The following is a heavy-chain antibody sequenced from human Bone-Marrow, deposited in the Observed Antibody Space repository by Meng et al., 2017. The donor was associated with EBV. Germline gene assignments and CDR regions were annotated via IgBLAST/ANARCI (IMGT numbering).Heavy chain of an antibody. CDR2: VHYTGST. V-gene: IGHV4-39*01. Sequence: QLQLRESGPGQVTPSEALSLTCPCSGDSIISFYYWGWIRQPPGRGLEWIGSVHYTGSTYYSPSLKSRVTVSVDTSKNQFSLRLTSVTAADTAVYYCARPFPSWQSPRLDPFGAWGQGTLFNVSS. J-gene: IGHJ5*02. D-gene: IGHD6-19*01. CDR3: ARPFPSWQSPRLDPFGA. CDR1: GDSIISFYY.